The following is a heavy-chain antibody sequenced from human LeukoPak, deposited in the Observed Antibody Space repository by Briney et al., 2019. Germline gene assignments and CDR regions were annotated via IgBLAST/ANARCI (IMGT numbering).Heavy chain of an antibody. CDR1: GYTFTSYA. CDR2: INAGNGNT. J-gene: IGHJ4*02. V-gene: IGHV1-3*01. CDR3: ARVVTAINNLDY. Sequence: ASVKVSCKASGYTFTSYAMHWVRQAPGQRLEWMGWINAGNGNTKYSQKLQGRVTITRDTSASTAYMELSSLRSEDTAVYYCARVVTAINNLDYWGQGTLVTVSS. D-gene: IGHD2-21*02.